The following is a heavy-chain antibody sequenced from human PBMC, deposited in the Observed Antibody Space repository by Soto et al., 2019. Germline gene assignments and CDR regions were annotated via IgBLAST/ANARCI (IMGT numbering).Heavy chain of an antibody. CDR3: ARDSYYYDSSGYTNYYGVDV. Sequence: EVQLLETGGGLIQPGGSLRVSCEVFGFTVSTNYMSWVRQAPGKGLEWVSVIYRGGSTYYSDSVKGRFTISRDNSKNTVYLQMNILRVEDTAVYYCARDSYYYDSSGYTNYYGVDVGGQGTTVTVSS. D-gene: IGHD3-22*01. CDR2: IYRGGST. V-gene: IGHV3-53*02. J-gene: IGHJ6*02. CDR1: GFTVSTNY.